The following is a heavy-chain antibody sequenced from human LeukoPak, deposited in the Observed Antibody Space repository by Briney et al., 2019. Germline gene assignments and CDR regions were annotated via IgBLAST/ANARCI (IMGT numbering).Heavy chain of an antibody. CDR1: GFTFSSHS. V-gene: IGHV3-21*01. CDR2: ISSSSSYI. J-gene: IGHJ6*03. D-gene: IGHD6-19*01. Sequence: PGGSLRLSCAASGFTFSSHSMNWVRQAPGKGLEWVSSISSSSSYIYYADSVKGRFTISRDNAKNSLYLQMNSLRAEDTAIYYCAGSSGWYHRGPDYYFYYMDVWGKGTTVTVS. CDR3: AGSSGWYHRGPDYYFYYMDV.